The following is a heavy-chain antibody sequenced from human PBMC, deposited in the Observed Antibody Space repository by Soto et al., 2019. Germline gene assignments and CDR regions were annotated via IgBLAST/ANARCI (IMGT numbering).Heavy chain of an antibody. CDR1: RYSFTSYW. D-gene: IGHD2-2*01. V-gene: IGHV5-51*01. CDR2: IYPGDFHT. J-gene: IGHJ3*01. CDR3: ARSDSYCCRTSWYESGSTDDGSFGF. Sequence: QSLTLSCTGSRYSFTSYWIGWVRQMPGKGLEWMGIIYPGDFHTRYSPSFQGQVTISAAKSISTAYLQWSSLKDSDTAMYSCARSDSYCCRTSWYESGSTDDGSFGFWGPGTMVTVSS.